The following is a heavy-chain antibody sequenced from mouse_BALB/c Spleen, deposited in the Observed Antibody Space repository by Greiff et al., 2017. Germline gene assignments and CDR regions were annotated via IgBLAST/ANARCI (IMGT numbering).Heavy chain of an antibody. CDR2: IWSGGST. CDR1: GFSLTSYG. J-gene: IGHJ3*01. V-gene: IGHV2-4-1*01. CDR3: ARNDYDGKGWFAY. D-gene: IGHD2-4*01. Sequence: QVQLKESGPGLVQPSQSLSITCTVSGFSLTSYGVHWVRQSPGKGLEWLGVIWSGGSTDYNAAFISRLSISKDNSKSQVFFKMNSLQADDTAIYYCARNDYDGKGWFAYWGQGTLVTVSA.